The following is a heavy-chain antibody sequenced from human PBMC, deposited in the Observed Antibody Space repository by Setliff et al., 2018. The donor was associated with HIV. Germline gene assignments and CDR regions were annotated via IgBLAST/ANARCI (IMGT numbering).Heavy chain of an antibody. D-gene: IGHD6-25*01. CDR3: AAAPSPAAPGN. CDR2: IVVGSGNS. CDR1: GFTFSSSV. Sequence: SVKVSCKASGFTFSSSVIQWVRQARGQRLEWIGWIVVGSGNSNHAQKFQERVTISRDMSTSTAYMELSGLRSEDAAVYYCAAAPSPAAPGNWGQGTLVTVSS. V-gene: IGHV1-58*02. J-gene: IGHJ4*02.